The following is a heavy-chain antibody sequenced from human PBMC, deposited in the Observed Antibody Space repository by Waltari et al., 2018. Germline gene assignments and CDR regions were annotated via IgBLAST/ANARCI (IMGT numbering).Heavy chain of an antibody. Sequence: QVQLQQWGAGQLQTSETLSLTCAVSGGSFRAYSWAWIRQRPGKGLEWIGEIKDGGITNSNPSLKSRVTISVDTSKNQFSLRLTSVTGADTAVYYCAKPLYTSGWHGYETWGPGNLVTVSS. V-gene: IGHV4-34*02. CDR3: AKPLYTSGWHGYET. CDR2: IKDGGIT. CDR1: GGSFRAYS. J-gene: IGHJ5*02. D-gene: IGHD3-22*01.